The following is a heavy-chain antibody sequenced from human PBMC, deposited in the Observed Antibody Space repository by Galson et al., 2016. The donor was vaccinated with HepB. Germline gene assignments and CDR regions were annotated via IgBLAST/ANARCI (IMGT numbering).Heavy chain of an antibody. D-gene: IGHD3-10*01. V-gene: IGHV1-18*01. J-gene: IGHJ4*02. CDR1: GYTFSNYG. CDR2: ISPYNGKT. CDR3: ARGSWATHRTVAYCDF. Sequence: SVKVSCKASGYTFSNYGITWVRQAPGQGLEWMGYISPYNGKTNYEQKFQGRVSMTADTSTNTAYLEVRYLRSDDTAVYYCARGSWATHRTVAYCDFWGQGTLVSVSS.